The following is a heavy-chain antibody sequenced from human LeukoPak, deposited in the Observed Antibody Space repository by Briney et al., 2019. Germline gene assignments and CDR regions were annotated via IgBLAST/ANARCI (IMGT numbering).Heavy chain of an antibody. CDR3: ARERSNGGLRLDF. J-gene: IGHJ4*02. CDR1: GYTFTDYY. V-gene: IGHV1-2*02. D-gene: IGHD3-16*01. Sequence: ASVKVSCKASGYTFTDYYMHWVRQAPGQGLEWMGWINPNSGVTNYAQNFQGRVTMTRDPSISTAYMELTWLSSDDTAVYYCARERSNGGLRLDFWGQGTLVTVSS. CDR2: INPNSGVT.